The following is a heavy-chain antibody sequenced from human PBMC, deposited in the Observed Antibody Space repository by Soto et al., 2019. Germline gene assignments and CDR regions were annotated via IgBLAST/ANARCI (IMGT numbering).Heavy chain of an antibody. CDR2: AAPIFETA. Sequence: QVQLVQSGAEVKKPGSSVKVSCKASGGSFSSYAISWVRQGPGQGLEWLGGAAPIFETANHAQRFQGRVTITADESTSTDYMELSSLRSEETDVYSFARTATYYYDTSRYHAFDIWGQGTMVNVSS. CDR3: ARTATYYYDTSRYHAFDI. J-gene: IGHJ3*02. D-gene: IGHD3-22*01. CDR1: GGSFSSYA. V-gene: IGHV1-69*01.